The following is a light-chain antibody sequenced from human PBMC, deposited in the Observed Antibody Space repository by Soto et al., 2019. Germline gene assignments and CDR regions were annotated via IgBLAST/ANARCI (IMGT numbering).Light chain of an antibody. V-gene: IGLV2-14*01. CDR1: SSDVGGYNY. CDR3: SSYTSSSVV. Sequence: QSALTQPAYVSGSPGQSITISCTGTSSDVGGYNYVSWYQQHPGKAPKLMIYEVSNRPSGVSNRFSGSKSGNTASLTISGLQAEDEADYYCSSYTSSSVVFGGGTKLTVL. J-gene: IGLJ2*01. CDR2: EVS.